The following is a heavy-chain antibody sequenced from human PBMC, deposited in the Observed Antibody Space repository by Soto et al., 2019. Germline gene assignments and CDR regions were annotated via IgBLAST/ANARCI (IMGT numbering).Heavy chain of an antibody. D-gene: IGHD2-15*01. Sequence: QVQLVESGGGVVQPGRSLRLSCAASGFTFSSYGMHWVRQAPGKGLEWVAVISYDGSNKYYADSVKGRFTISRDNSKNTLYLQMNSLRAEDTAVYYCAKDLRGDRFIIVLVVAATYYFDYWGQGTLVTVSS. V-gene: IGHV3-30*18. CDR1: GFTFSSYG. J-gene: IGHJ4*02. CDR3: AKDLRGDRFIIVLVVAATYYFDY. CDR2: ISYDGSNK.